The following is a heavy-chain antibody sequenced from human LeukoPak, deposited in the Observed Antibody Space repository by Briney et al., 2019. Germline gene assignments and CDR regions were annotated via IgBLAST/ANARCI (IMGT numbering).Heavy chain of an antibody. CDR1: GYTFTGYY. V-gene: IGHV1-2*02. CDR3: ARDQVVITMVRGVIGY. Sequence: ASVKVSCKASGYTFTGYYMHWVRQAPGQGLEWMGWIKPNSGGTNYAQKFQGRVTMTRDTSISTAYMELSRLRSDDTAVYYCARDQVVITMVRGVIGYWGQGTLVTVSS. CDR2: IKPNSGGT. D-gene: IGHD3-10*01. J-gene: IGHJ4*02.